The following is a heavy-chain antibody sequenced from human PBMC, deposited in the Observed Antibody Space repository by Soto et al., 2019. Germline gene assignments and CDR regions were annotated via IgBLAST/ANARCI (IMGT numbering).Heavy chain of an antibody. J-gene: IGHJ4*02. CDR3: AKVSSSWWVNVED. V-gene: IGHV3-23*01. D-gene: IGHD6-13*01. Sequence: PGGSLRLSCAASGFTFSSYAMSWVRQAPGKGLEWGSAISGSGGRTYYADSVKGRFTISRDNSKNTLYLQMNSLRAEDTAVYYCAKVSSSWWVNVEDWGRGTLVTAFS. CDR2: ISGSGGRT. CDR1: GFTFSSYA.